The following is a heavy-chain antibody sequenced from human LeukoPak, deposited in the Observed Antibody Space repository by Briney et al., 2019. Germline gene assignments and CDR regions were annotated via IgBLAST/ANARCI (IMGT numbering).Heavy chain of an antibody. CDR2: IRYDGSNK. CDR3: ASTAPVSGTFDY. D-gene: IGHD6-25*01. CDR1: GFTFSSYG. Sequence: GGSLRLSCAASGFTFSSYGMHWVRQAPGKGLEWVAFIRYDGSNKYYADSVKGRFTISRDNSKNTLYLQMNSLRAEDTAVYYCASTAPVSGTFDYWGQGTLVTVSS. V-gene: IGHV3-30*02. J-gene: IGHJ4*02.